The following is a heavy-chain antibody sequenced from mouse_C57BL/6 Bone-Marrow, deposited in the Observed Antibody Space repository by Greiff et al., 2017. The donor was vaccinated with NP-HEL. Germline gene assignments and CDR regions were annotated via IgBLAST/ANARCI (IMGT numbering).Heavy chain of an antibody. CDR1: GFTFSDYY. Sequence: DVMLVESGGGLVQPGGSLKLSCAASGFTFSDYYMYWVRQTPEKRLEWVAYISNGGGSTYYPDTVKGRFTIARDNAKNTLYLQMSRLKSEDTAMYYCARRQLGFFDYWGQGTTLTVSS. J-gene: IGHJ2*01. D-gene: IGHD4-1*02. CDR3: ARRQLGFFDY. V-gene: IGHV5-12*01. CDR2: ISNGGGST.